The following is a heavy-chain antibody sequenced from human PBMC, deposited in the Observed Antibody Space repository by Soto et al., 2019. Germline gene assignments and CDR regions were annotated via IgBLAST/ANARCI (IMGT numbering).Heavy chain of an antibody. Sequence: QITLKESGPTLVKPTQTLTLTCTFSGFSLSTFGVGVTWIRQPPGKALEWLALVYWDDDKRYSPSLRSRLTITKDASKKQVVLTLTDMDPADAATYYCAHTLTPSWFDPWGQGTLVTVSS. J-gene: IGHJ5*02. CDR1: GFSLSTFGVG. V-gene: IGHV2-5*02. D-gene: IGHD2-21*02. CDR3: AHTLTPSWFDP. CDR2: VYWDDDK.